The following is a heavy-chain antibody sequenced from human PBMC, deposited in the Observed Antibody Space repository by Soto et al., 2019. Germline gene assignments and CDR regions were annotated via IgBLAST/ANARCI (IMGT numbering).Heavy chain of an antibody. V-gene: IGHV1-69*12. CDR2: IIPIFGTT. Sequence: QVQLVQSGAEVKKPGSSVKVSCKASGGTFSSYAISWVRQAPGQGLEWMGGIIPIFGTTNYAQKFQGRVTITADESTSTAYMELRSLRSEDTAVYFCARGMEWSQGLDYWGQGTLVTVSS. D-gene: IGHD3-3*01. CDR3: ARGMEWSQGLDY. J-gene: IGHJ4*02. CDR1: GGTFSSYA.